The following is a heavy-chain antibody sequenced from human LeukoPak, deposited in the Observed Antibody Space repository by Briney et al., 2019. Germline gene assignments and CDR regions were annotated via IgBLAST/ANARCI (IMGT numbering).Heavy chain of an antibody. J-gene: IGHJ4*02. CDR2: ISFSSGTT. CDR3: ARDHPHGSGWGLDF. D-gene: IGHD6-19*01. CDR1: GFVFNAYS. Sequence: GGSLRLSCAASGFVFNAYSMHWVRQAPGKGLEWISYISFSSGTTYYGDSVKGRFTISRDNAKRSLYLQMNSLRPEDTAVYYCARDHPHGSGWGLDFWGRGTLVTVSS. V-gene: IGHV3-48*01.